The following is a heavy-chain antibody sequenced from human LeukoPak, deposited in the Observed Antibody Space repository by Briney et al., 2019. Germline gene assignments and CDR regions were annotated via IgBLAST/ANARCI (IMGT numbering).Heavy chain of an antibody. D-gene: IGHD3-22*01. Sequence: GESLKISCKGSAYIFPNYCIGWVRHMPGKGMEWMGIIYPDDSDIRYRPSFQGQVTISADKSITTAYLQWSSLKAADTAMYYCARYYYDRAVGPFDYWGQGSLVTVSS. V-gene: IGHV5-51*01. CDR2: IYPDDSDI. CDR1: AYIFPNYC. J-gene: IGHJ4*02. CDR3: ARYYYDRAVGPFDY.